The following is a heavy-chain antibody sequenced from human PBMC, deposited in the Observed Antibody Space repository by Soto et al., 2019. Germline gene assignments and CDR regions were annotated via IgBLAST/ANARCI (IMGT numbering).Heavy chain of an antibody. D-gene: IGHD3-10*01. CDR3: ARDQFFGSASSNNRYSYFYGMDV. CDR1: GFTVSRNY. J-gene: IGHJ6*02. CDR2: IHSDGST. V-gene: IGHV3-53*01. Sequence: GGSLRLSCVASGFTVSRNYMTWVRQAPGKXLEWVSYIHSDGSTFYTESVKDRFTVSRDNSKNTLYLHMNSLRVEDTAIYYCARDQFFGSASSNNRYSYFYGMDVWGQGTTVTVSS.